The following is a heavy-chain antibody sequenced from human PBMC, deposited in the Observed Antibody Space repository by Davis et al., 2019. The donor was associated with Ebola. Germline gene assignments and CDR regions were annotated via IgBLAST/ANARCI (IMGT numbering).Heavy chain of an antibody. Sequence: PSETLSLTCTVSGYSISSGYYWGWIRQPPGKGLEWIGSIYHSGSTYYNPSLKSRVTISVDTSKNQFSLKLSSVTAADTAVYYCARQGQTAVVFDYWGQGTLVTVSS. J-gene: IGHJ4*02. V-gene: IGHV4-38-2*02. CDR2: IYHSGST. CDR3: ARQGQTAVVFDY. D-gene: IGHD3-22*01. CDR1: GYSISSGYY.